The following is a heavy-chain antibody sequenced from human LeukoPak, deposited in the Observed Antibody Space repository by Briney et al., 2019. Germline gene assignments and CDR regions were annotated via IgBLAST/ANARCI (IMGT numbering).Heavy chain of an antibody. Sequence: PGGSLRLSCAASGFTFSDYYMSWIRQAPGKGLEWVSYISSSGSTIYYADSVKGRFTISRDNAKNSLYLQMNSLRAEDTAVYYCARAMTTVTPDAFDIWGQGTMVTVSS. J-gene: IGHJ3*02. V-gene: IGHV3-11*01. CDR1: GFTFSDYY. CDR2: ISSSGSTI. D-gene: IGHD4-17*01. CDR3: ARAMTTVTPDAFDI.